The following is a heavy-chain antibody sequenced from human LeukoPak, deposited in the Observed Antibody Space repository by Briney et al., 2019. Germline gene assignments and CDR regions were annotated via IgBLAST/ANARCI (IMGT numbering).Heavy chain of an antibody. D-gene: IGHD2-15*01. V-gene: IGHV3-9*01. CDR3: AKDIEGHCSGGSCYSGPLDY. CDR2: ISWNSGSI. CDR1: GFTFSSYA. Sequence: PGGSLRLSCAASGFTFSSYAMHWVRHAPGKGLEWVSGISWNSGSIGYADSVKGRFTISRDNAKDSLYLQMNSLRAEDTALYYCAKDIEGHCSGGSCYSGPLDYWGQGTLVTVSS. J-gene: IGHJ4*02.